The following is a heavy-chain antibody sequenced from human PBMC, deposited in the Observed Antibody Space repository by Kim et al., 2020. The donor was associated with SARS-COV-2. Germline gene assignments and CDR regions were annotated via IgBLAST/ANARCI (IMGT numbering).Heavy chain of an antibody. CDR2: IYSGGSST. CDR3: AATELRTGVEAFDI. J-gene: IGHJ3*02. Sequence: GGSLRLSCAASGFTFSSYAMSWVRQAPGKGLEWVSVIYSGGSSTYYADSVKGRFTISRDNSKNTLYLQMNSLRAEDTAVYYCAATELRTGVEAFDIWGQGTMVTVSS. V-gene: IGHV3-23*03. CDR1: GFTFSSYA. D-gene: IGHD3-10*01.